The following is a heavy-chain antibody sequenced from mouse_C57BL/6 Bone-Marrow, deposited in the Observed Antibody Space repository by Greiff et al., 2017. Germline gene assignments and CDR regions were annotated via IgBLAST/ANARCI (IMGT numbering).Heavy chain of an antibody. J-gene: IGHJ3*01. CDR2: IYPRSGNT. D-gene: IGHD2-1*01. CDR3: ARGYYGNYEAY. CDR1: GYTFTSYG. V-gene: IGHV1-81*01. Sequence: QVHVKQSGAELARPGASVKLSCKASGYTFTSYGISWVKQRTGQGLEWIGEIYPRSGNTYYNEKFKGKATLTADKSSSTAYMELRSLTSEDSAVYFCARGYYGNYEAYWGQGTLVTVSA.